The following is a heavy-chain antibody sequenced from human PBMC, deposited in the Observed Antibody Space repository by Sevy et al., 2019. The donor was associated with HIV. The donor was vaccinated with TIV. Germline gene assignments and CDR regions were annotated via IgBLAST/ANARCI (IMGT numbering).Heavy chain of an antibody. CDR1: GFTFSSYD. V-gene: IGHV3-13*01. D-gene: IGHD6-19*01. CDR3: AREGAVAGTRGYGMDV. J-gene: IGHJ6*02. Sequence: GGSLRLSCAASGFTFSSYDMHWVRQATGKGLEWVSAIGTAGDTYYPGSVKGRFTISRENAKNSLYLQMNSLRAGDTAVYYCAREGAVAGTRGYGMDVWGQGTMVTVSS. CDR2: IGTAGDT.